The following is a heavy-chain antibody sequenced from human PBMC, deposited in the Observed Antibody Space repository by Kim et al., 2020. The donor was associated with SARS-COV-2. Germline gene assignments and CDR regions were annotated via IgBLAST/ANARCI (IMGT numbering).Heavy chain of an antibody. D-gene: IGHD3-3*01. Sequence: GGSLRLSCAASGFTFSSYSMNWVRQAPGKGLEWVSSISSSSSYIYYADSVKGRFTISRDNAKNSLYLQMNSLRAEDTAVYYCARGGRVDFWSGVNFDYWGQGTLVTVSS. CDR3: ARGGRVDFWSGVNFDY. J-gene: IGHJ4*02. V-gene: IGHV3-21*01. CDR1: GFTFSSYS. CDR2: ISSSSSYI.